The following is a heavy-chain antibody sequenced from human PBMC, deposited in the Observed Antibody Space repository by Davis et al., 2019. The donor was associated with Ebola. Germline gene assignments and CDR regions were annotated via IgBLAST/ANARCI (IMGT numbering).Heavy chain of an antibody. Sequence: GESLKISCAASGFSFSSYGMHWVRQAPGKGLEWVAVISYDGSNRNYADSVKGRFTISRDNSKNTLYPQMSSLRAEDTAVYYCARDSDDYCFDYWGQGTLVTVSS. CDR3: ARDSDDYCFDY. J-gene: IGHJ4*02. CDR1: GFSFSSYG. V-gene: IGHV3-30*03. CDR2: ISYDGSNR. D-gene: IGHD2-21*02.